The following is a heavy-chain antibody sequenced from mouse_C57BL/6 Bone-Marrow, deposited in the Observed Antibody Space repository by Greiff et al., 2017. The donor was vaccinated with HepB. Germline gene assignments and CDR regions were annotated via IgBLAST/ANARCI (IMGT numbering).Heavy chain of an antibody. V-gene: IGHV1-69*01. CDR3: ARSSIYGNGDY. CDR1: GYTFTSYW. D-gene: IGHD2-1*01. Sequence: QVQLQQPGAELVMPGASVKLSCKASGYTFTSYWMHWVKQRPGQGLEWIGEIDPSDSYTNYNQKFKGKSTLTVDKSSSTAYMQLSSLTSEDSAVYYCARSSIYGNGDYWGQGTSVTGSS. CDR2: IDPSDSYT. J-gene: IGHJ4*01.